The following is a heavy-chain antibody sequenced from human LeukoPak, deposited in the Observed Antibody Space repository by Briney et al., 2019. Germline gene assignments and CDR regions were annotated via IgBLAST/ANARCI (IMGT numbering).Heavy chain of an antibody. J-gene: IGHJ4*02. Sequence: GGSLRLSCEASGFTFSTYEMNWVRQAPGKGLEWVSYISSSGSTLYYADSVKGRFTISRDNAKSSLYLQMNSLRAEDTAVYYCAREGVYSNGPFDYWGQGTRVTVSS. CDR2: ISSSGSTL. CDR1: GFTFSTYE. V-gene: IGHV3-48*03. D-gene: IGHD5-18*01. CDR3: AREGVYSNGPFDY.